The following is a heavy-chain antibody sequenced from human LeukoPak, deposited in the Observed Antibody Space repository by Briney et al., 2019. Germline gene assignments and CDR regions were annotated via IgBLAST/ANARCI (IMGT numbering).Heavy chain of an antibody. Sequence: ASLKVSCKASGYTFTSYYMHCVRQAPGQGLEWMGRINPSGGSTSYAQKFQGRVTMTRDMSTSTVYMELSSLRSEDTAVYYCARATDYGGNSRNYYYYSYMDAWGKGTTVTVSS. CDR3: ARATDYGGNSRNYYYYSYMDA. D-gene: IGHD4-23*01. J-gene: IGHJ6*03. V-gene: IGHV1-46*01. CDR2: INPSGGST. CDR1: GYTFTSYY.